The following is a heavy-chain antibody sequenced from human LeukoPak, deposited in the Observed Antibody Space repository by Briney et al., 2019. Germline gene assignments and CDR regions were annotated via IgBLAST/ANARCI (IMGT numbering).Heavy chain of an antibody. D-gene: IGHD4-17*01. CDR2: IGYDGSNK. V-gene: IGHV3-30*02. J-gene: IGHJ6*03. Sequence: GGSLRLSCAASGFTFSSYGMHWVRQAPGKGLEGVAFIGYDGSNKYTADSARGGFTLSRDNSKDTLYLQMNSLRAEDTAVYYCAKRGGTTVTTSNFHMDVWGKGTTVTVSS. CDR3: AKRGGTTVTTSNFHMDV. CDR1: GFTFSSYG.